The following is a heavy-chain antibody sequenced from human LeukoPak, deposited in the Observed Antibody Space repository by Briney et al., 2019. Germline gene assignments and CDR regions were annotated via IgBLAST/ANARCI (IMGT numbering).Heavy chain of an antibody. J-gene: IGHJ4*02. Sequence: SETLSLTYAVYGRYYSGYYWRWLRPPPGKGLEWIGEINHSGSTNYNPSLKSRVTISVDTSKNQFSLKLGSVTAADTAVYYCARRLGSGSYYLDYWGQGALVTVSS. V-gene: IGHV4-34*01. CDR2: INHSGST. D-gene: IGHD3-10*01. CDR3: ARRLGSGSYYLDY. CDR1: GRYYSGYY.